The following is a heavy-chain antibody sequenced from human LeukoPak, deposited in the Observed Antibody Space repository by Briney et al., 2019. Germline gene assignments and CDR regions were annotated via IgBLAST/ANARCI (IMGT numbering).Heavy chain of an antibody. D-gene: IGHD2-15*01. V-gene: IGHV3-7*01. J-gene: IGHJ5*02. CDR2: IKQDGSEK. CDR3: ARDRSGGSCLFDP. Sequence: QSGGSLRLSCAASGFTFSSYWMSWVRQAPGKGLEWVANIKQDGSEKYYVDSVKGRFTISRDNAKNSLYLQMNSLRAEDTAVYYCARDRSGGSCLFDPWGQGTLVTVSS. CDR1: GFTFSSYW.